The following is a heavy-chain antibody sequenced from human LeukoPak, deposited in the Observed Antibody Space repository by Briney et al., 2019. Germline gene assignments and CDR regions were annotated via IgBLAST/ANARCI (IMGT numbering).Heavy chain of an antibody. CDR1: GFTFSNYN. Sequence: GGSLRLSCAASGFTFSNYNMNWVRQAPGKGPEWVSYISSSGSTTYYADSVKGRFTISRDNAKNSLYLQMNSLRDEDTAVYYCAREGRGAKGNAFDIWGQGTMVTVSS. CDR2: ISSSGSTT. J-gene: IGHJ3*02. CDR3: AREGRGAKGNAFDI. V-gene: IGHV3-48*02. D-gene: IGHD1-26*01.